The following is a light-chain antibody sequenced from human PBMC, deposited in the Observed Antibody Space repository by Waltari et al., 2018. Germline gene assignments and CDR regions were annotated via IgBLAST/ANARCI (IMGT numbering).Light chain of an antibody. CDR1: SSDVGGYNY. J-gene: IGLJ3*02. V-gene: IGLV2-11*01. Sequence: QSALTQPRSVSGSHGQSVTISCTGTSSDVGGYNYVSWYQQHPGKAPKLLISDVSKRPSGVPDRFSGSKSGNTASLTISGLQAEDEADYYCCSYAGSYTGVFGGGTKLTVL. CDR3: CSYAGSYTGV. CDR2: DVS.